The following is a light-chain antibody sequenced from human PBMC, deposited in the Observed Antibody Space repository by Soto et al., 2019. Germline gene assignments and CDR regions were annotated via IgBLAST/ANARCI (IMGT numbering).Light chain of an antibody. J-gene: IGKJ2*01. V-gene: IGKV3-20*01. Sequence: EIVLTQSPGTLSLSPGERATLSCRASQSVSSSYLAWYQQKPGQAPRILIYGASSRATGIPDRFSGSGSGTDFPLTISRLEPEDFAVYYCQQYGSSPQYTFGQGTKLEIK. CDR1: QSVSSSY. CDR3: QQYGSSPQYT. CDR2: GAS.